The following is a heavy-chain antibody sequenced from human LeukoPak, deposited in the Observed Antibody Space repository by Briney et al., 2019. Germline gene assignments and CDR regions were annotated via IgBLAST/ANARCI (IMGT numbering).Heavy chain of an antibody. CDR3: ARGNDLTSSYYYGMDV. V-gene: IGHV3-48*04. Sequence: GRSLRLSCAASGFTFTMFGMNWVRQAPGEGLEWVSYIDARSGIVYYADSVQGRFTISRDNAKNSLYLQMNSLRAEDTAVYYCARGNDLTSSYYYGMDVWGQGTTVTVSS. CDR1: GFTFTMFG. J-gene: IGHJ6*02. CDR2: IDARSGIV. D-gene: IGHD3/OR15-3a*01.